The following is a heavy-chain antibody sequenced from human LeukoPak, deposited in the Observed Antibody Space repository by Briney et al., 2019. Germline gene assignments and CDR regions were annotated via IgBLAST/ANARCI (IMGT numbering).Heavy chain of an antibody. D-gene: IGHD6-13*01. Sequence: GGSLRLSCAASGFTVSSNYMSWVRQAPGKGLEWVSVIYSGGSTYYADSVKGRFTISRDNSKSTLYIQMNSLRAEDTAVYYCARGGSSWYYFDYWGQGTLVTVSS. CDR3: ARGGSSWYYFDY. CDR1: GFTVSSNY. J-gene: IGHJ4*02. V-gene: IGHV3-53*01. CDR2: IYSGGST.